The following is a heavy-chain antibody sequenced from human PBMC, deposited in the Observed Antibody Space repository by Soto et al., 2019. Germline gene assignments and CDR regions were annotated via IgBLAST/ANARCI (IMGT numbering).Heavy chain of an antibody. J-gene: IGHJ6*02. CDR2: ISYDGSNK. Sequence: GGSLRLSCAASGFTFSSYGMHWVRQAPGKGLEWVAVISYDGSNKYYADSVKGRFTISRDNSKNTLYLQMNSLRAEDTAVYYCAKGREDLAVAGYYYYGMDVWGQGTTVTVSS. D-gene: IGHD6-19*01. CDR1: GFTFSSYG. V-gene: IGHV3-30*18. CDR3: AKGREDLAVAGYYYYGMDV.